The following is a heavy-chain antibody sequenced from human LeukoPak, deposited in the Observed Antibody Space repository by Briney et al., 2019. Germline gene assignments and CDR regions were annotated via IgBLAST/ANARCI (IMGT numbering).Heavy chain of an antibody. Sequence: ASVKVSCKASGGTFSSYAISWVRQTPGQGLEWMGGIIPIFGTANYAQKFQGRVTITTDESTSTAYMELSSLRSEDTAVYYCATITMVRGVDYWGQGTLVTVSS. J-gene: IGHJ4*02. V-gene: IGHV1-69*05. D-gene: IGHD3-10*01. CDR3: ATITMVRGVDY. CDR2: IIPIFGTA. CDR1: GGTFSSYA.